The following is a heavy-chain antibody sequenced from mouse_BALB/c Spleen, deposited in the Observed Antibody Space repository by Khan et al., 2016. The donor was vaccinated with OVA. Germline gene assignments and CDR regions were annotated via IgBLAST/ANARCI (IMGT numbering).Heavy chain of an antibody. Sequence: EVQLQESGPGLVKPSQSLSPTCTVTGYSITSDYAWNWIRQFPGNKLEWMGYITYSGSTSHNPSLKSRISITRDTSKNQFFLQLNSVTTEDTATYYCAMGRTYWGQGTLVTVSA. CDR2: ITYSGST. CDR1: GYSITSDYA. CDR3: AMGRTY. V-gene: IGHV3-2*02. D-gene: IGHD4-1*01. J-gene: IGHJ3*01.